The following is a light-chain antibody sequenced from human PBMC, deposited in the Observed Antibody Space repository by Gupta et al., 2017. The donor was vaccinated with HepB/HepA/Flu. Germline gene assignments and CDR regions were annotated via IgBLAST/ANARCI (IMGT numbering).Light chain of an antibody. Sequence: QSVLTQPPSVSGAPGQRVTIPCTGSSSNIGADYDVHWYQHLPGTAPKLLIYGNINRPSGVPDRFSGSKSGTSASLAITGLQAEDEADYYCQSYDSSLSGYVVFGGGTKLTVL. J-gene: IGLJ2*01. CDR1: SSNIGADYD. V-gene: IGLV1-40*01. CDR2: GNI. CDR3: QSYDSSLSGYVV.